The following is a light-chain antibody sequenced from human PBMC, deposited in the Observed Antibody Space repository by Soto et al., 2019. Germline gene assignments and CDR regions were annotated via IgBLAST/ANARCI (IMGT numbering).Light chain of an antibody. Sequence: DIQMTQSPSSLSASVGDRVSITCRAGQAISTYLNWYQQKPGKAPSLLIYASSHLQTGVPSRFRGSGSGTDFTLTISSLQPEDFASYFCQQSYRTPITLGGGTKVDIK. CDR3: QQSYRTPIT. J-gene: IGKJ4*01. CDR2: ASS. CDR1: QAISTY. V-gene: IGKV1-39*01.